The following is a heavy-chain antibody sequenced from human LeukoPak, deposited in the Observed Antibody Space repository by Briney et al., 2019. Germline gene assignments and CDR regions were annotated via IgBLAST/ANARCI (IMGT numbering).Heavy chain of an antibody. Sequence: GGSLRLSCAASGFTFSSYGMHWVRQAPGKGLEWVAVISYDGSNKYYADSVKGRFTISRDNSKNTLYLQMNSLRAEDTAVYYCAKDQFSCSSTSCHRGWFDPWGREPWSPSPQ. D-gene: IGHD2-2*01. J-gene: IGHJ5*02. CDR3: AKDQFSCSSTSCHRGWFDP. V-gene: IGHV3-30*18. CDR1: GFTFSSYG. CDR2: ISYDGSNK.